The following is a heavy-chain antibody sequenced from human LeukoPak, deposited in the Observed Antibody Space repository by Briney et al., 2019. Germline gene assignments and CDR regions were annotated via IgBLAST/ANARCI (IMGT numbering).Heavy chain of an antibody. Sequence: GGSLRLSCAASGFTFSSYWMHWVRQAPGKGLVWVSRINTDGSSTSYADSVKGRFTISRDNAKNTLYLQMNSLRAEDTAVYYCERGTYGLRIDNCFAPGGQGTLVTVSS. V-gene: IGHV3-74*01. CDR1: GFTFSSYW. CDR2: INTDGSST. J-gene: IGHJ5*02. CDR3: ERGTYGLRIDNCFAP. D-gene: IGHD1-26*01.